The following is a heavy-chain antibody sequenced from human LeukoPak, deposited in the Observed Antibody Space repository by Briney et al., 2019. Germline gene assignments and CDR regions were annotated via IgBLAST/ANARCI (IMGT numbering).Heavy chain of an antibody. CDR2: ISAYNGNT. CDR1: GYTFTSYG. Sequence: GASVKVSCKASGYTFTSYGISWVRQAPGQGLEWMGWISAYNGNTNYAQKLQGRVTMTTDTSTSTAYMELRSPRSDDTAVYYCARVPNPHGSGYYYFDYWGQGTLVTVSS. J-gene: IGHJ4*02. V-gene: IGHV1-18*01. D-gene: IGHD3-22*01. CDR3: ARVPNPHGSGYYYFDY.